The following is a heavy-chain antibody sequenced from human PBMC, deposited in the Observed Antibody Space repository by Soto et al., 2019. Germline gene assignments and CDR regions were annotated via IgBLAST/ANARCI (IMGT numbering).Heavy chain of an antibody. CDR1: GFTFSIYA. Sequence: QVQLVESGGGVVQPGRSLRLSCAASGFTFSIYAMHWVRQAPGKGLEWVAVIWDDGSNKYYADSVKGRFTISRDNSKNTLYLQMISLRAEDTAVYYCARDTAREYYYYYGMDVWVQGTTVTVSS. CDR3: ARDTAREYYYYYGMDV. CDR2: IWDDGSNK. J-gene: IGHJ6*02. V-gene: IGHV3-33*01.